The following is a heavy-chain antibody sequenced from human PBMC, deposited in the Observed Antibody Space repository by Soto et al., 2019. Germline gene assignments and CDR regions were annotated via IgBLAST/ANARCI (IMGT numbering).Heavy chain of an antibody. J-gene: IGHJ4*02. Sequence: GESLRISCNSSGYICSKDWIGLILQMPGKGLEWMGIIYPGDSDTRYSPSFQGQVTISADKSITTAYLQWRSLKASDTAIYYCVVYSSSSGRHFDYWGQGTLVTVSS. CDR1: GYICSKDW. V-gene: IGHV5-51*01. D-gene: IGHD6-6*01. CDR2: IYPGDSDT. CDR3: VVYSSSSGRHFDY.